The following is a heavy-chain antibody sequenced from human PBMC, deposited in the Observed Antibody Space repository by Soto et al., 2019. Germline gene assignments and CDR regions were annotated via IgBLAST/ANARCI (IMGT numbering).Heavy chain of an antibody. CDR1: GGSVSSGGYY. Sequence: SETLSLTCTVSGGSVSSGGYYWNWIRQPPGKGLEWIGYIYYSGDIYYSPSLKSRVTISLDTSKNQFSLKLNSMTAADTAVYYCARQRRDFDYWGQGSLVTVSS. CDR3: ARQRRDFDY. D-gene: IGHD6-25*01. J-gene: IGHJ4*02. V-gene: IGHV4-30-4*08. CDR2: IYYSGDI.